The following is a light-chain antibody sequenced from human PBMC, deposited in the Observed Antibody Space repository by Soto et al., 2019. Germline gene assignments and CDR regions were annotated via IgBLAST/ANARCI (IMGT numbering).Light chain of an antibody. Sequence: DILLTQSPASLSLFPGERATLSCRASQRLSGYIAWYQQKPGQAPRLVIYDVSTRAFGVPARFSGSGSGTEFTLTISNLEPDDFAVYHCQQRGSPTWTFGEGTKLEI. J-gene: IGKJ1*01. CDR1: QRLSGY. V-gene: IGKV3-11*01. CDR2: DVS. CDR3: QQRGSPTWT.